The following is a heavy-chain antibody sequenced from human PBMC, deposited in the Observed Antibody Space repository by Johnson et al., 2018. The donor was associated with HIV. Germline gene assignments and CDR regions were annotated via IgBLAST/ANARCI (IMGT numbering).Heavy chain of an antibody. CDR3: ARSMTTVTVAFDI. CDR1: GFTFSNFG. J-gene: IGHJ3*02. V-gene: IGHV3-NL1*01. Sequence: QVQLVESGGGLVQPGGSLRLSCAASGFTFSNFGMHWVRQAPGKGLEWVPVIYSGGSTYYADPVKGRFTISRDNSKNTLYLQMNSLRAEDTAVYYCARSMTTVTVAFDIWGQGTMVTVSS. D-gene: IGHD4-17*01. CDR2: IYSGGST.